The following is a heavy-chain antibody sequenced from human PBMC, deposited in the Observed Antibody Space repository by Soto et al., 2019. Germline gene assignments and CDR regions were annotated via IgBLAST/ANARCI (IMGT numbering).Heavy chain of an antibody. Sequence: EVQLVESGGGLVQPGGSLRLSCAASGFTFSSYSMNWVRQAPGKGLEWVSYISSSSSTIYYADSVKGRFTISRDNAKNSLYLQMNSLRAEDTAVYYCVRDGKTTVNDYWGQGTLVTVSS. CDR1: GFTFSSYS. J-gene: IGHJ4*02. CDR3: VRDGKTTVNDY. V-gene: IGHV3-48*01. CDR2: ISSSSSTI. D-gene: IGHD4-17*01.